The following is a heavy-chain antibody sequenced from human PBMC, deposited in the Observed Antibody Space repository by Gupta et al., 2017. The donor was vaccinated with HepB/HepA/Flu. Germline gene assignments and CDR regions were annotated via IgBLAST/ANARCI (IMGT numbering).Heavy chain of an antibody. CDR2: IYYSGST. Sequence: QLQLQESGPGLVKPSETLSLTCTVSGGSISSSSYYWGWIRQPPGKGLEWIGSIYYSGSTSYNPSLKSRVTISVDTSKNQFSLKLCSVTAADTAVYYCARRRAAPPLCGMDVWGQGTTVTVSS. D-gene: IGHD6-6*01. J-gene: IGHJ6*02. CDR1: GGSISSSSYY. CDR3: ARRRAAPPLCGMDV. V-gene: IGHV4-39*01.